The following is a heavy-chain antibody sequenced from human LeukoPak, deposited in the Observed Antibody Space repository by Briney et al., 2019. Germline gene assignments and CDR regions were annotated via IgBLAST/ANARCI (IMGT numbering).Heavy chain of an antibody. D-gene: IGHD4-11*01. CDR2: IHYSGST. CDR3: AKSMTTYYYGMVV. J-gene: IGHJ6*02. CDR1: GGSISNYY. V-gene: IGHV4-59*01. Sequence: SETLSLTCTVSGGSISNYYWSWIRQPPGKGLEWIAYIHYSGSTNYNPSLKSRVFMSIDTSKNQFSLNLGSVTAADTAVYYCAKSMTTYYYGMVVWGQGTTVTVSS.